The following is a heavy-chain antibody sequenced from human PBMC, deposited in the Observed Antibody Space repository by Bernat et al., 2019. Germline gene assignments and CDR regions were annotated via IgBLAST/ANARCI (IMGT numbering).Heavy chain of an antibody. V-gene: IGHV4-34*02. CDR1: DGAFSTYY. CDR3: AGGGVYNSNYGGLFDS. D-gene: IGHD4-4*01. Sequence: QVQLQQWGAGLLKPSETLSLTCAVSDGAFSTYYWGWIRQPPGKGLEWIGEINHSGSTNYNPSLKSRVTMSVDTARNRFSLKLSAVTAADSAIYFCAGGGVYNSNYGGLFDSWGQVTLLTVSS. CDR2: INHSGST. J-gene: IGHJ4*02.